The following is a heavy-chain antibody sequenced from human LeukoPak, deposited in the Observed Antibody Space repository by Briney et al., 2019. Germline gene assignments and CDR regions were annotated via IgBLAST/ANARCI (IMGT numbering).Heavy chain of an antibody. Sequence: PSQTLSLTCTVSGGSISSRSYCWSWIRQPAGKGLEWIGHVHISGSTNYNPSLKSRVSISVDTSRNQFSLKLSSVTAADTAVYYCARQGRAGTTFDYWGQGTLVTVSS. CDR2: VHISGST. J-gene: IGHJ4*02. D-gene: IGHD6-19*01. CDR3: ARQGRAGTTFDY. V-gene: IGHV4-61*09. CDR1: GGSISSRSYC.